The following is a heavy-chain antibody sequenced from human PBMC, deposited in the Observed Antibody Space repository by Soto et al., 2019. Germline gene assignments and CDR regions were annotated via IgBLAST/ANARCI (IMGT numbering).Heavy chain of an antibody. Sequence: GGSLRLSCAASGFTFSSYWMSWVRQAPGKGLEWVANIKQDGSEKYYVDSVKGRFTISRDNAKNSLYLQMNSLRAEDTAVYYCARGSGTPIIPAAMGGYYYYMDVWGKGTTVTVSS. CDR3: ARGSGTPIIPAAMGGYYYYMDV. V-gene: IGHV3-7*01. J-gene: IGHJ6*03. CDR2: IKQDGSEK. D-gene: IGHD2-2*01. CDR1: GFTFSSYW.